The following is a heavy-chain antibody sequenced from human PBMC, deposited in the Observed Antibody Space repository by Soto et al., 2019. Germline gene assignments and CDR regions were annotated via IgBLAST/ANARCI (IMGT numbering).Heavy chain of an antibody. D-gene: IGHD3-10*01. Sequence: PGGSLRLSCAASGFTFSSYSMNWVRQAPGKGLEWVSSISSSSSYIYYADSVKGRFTISRDNAKNSLYLQMNSLRAEDTAVYYCARDLFTAYGSGSYYTPHYYGMDVWGQGTTVTVCS. CDR2: ISSSSSYI. V-gene: IGHV3-21*01. CDR3: ARDLFTAYGSGSYYTPHYYGMDV. CDR1: GFTFSSYS. J-gene: IGHJ6*02.